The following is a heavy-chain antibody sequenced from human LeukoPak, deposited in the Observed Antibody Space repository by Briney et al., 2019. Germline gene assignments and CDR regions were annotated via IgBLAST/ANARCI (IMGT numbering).Heavy chain of an antibody. J-gene: IGHJ4*02. V-gene: IGHV3-53*01. D-gene: IGHD6-13*01. CDR3: AREGPVGRIAAAGSLGY. CDR1: GFTVSSNY. Sequence: GGSLRLSCAASGFTVSSNYMGWVRQAPGKGLEWVSVIYSGGSTYYADSVKGRFTISRDNSKNTLYLQMNSLRAEDTAVYYCAREGPVGRIAAAGSLGYWGQGALVTVSS. CDR2: IYSGGST.